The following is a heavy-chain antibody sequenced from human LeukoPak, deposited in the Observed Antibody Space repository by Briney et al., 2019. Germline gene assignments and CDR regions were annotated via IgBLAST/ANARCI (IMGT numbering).Heavy chain of an antibody. D-gene: IGHD4-17*01. J-gene: IGHJ3*02. CDR2: IYYSGST. Sequence: SETLSLTCTVSGGSISSGGYYWSWIRQHPGKGLEWSGYIYYSGSTYYNPSLKSRVTISVDTSKNQFSLKLSSVTAADTAVHSCAREPPDDYGDSPPDAFDIWGQGTMVTVSS. CDR3: AREPPDDYGDSPPDAFDI. CDR1: GGSISSGGYY. V-gene: IGHV4-31*03.